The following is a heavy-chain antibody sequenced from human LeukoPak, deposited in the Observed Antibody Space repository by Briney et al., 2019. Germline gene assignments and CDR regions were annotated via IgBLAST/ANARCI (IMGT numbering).Heavy chain of an antibody. CDR1: GGSISSGSYS. J-gene: IGHJ3*02. CDR3: ARAEWELDDAFDI. V-gene: IGHV4-61*02. CDR2: IYTSGST. Sequence: SETLSLTCTVSGGSISSGSYSWNWIRQPAGKGLEWIGRIYTSGSTNYNPSLKCRLTSSVDTAKNQFSLKLSSVPAADTAVYYCARAEWELDDAFDIWGQGTMVTVSS. D-gene: IGHD1-26*01.